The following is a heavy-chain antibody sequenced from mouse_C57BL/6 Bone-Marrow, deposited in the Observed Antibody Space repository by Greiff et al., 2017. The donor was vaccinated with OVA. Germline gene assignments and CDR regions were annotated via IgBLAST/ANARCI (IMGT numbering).Heavy chain of an antibody. CDR3: ARGGAVVDSYYFDY. J-gene: IGHJ2*01. CDR1: GFTFSSYA. CDR2: ISDGGSYT. Sequence: EVQLVESGGGLVKPGGSLKLSCAASGFTFSSYAMSWVRQTPEKRLEWVATISDGGSYTYYPDNVKGRFTISRNNAKNNLYLQMSHLKSEDTAMYYCARGGAVVDSYYFDYWGQGTTLTVSS. V-gene: IGHV5-4*01. D-gene: IGHD1-1*01.